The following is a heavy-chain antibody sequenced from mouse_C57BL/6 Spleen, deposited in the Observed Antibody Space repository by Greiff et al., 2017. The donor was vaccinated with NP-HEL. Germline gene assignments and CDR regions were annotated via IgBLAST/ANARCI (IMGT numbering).Heavy chain of an antibody. J-gene: IGHJ2*01. CDR3: ARRDITTVVYFDY. V-gene: IGHV5-6*01. D-gene: IGHD1-1*02. CDR2: ISSGGSYT. CDR1: GFTFSSYG. Sequence: DVQLVESGGDLVKPGGSLKLSCAASGFTFSSYGMSWVRQTPDKRPEWVATISSGGSYTYYPDSVKGRFTISRDNAKNPLCLQMSSLKSEDTALYYCARRDITTVVYFDYWGQGTTLTVAS.